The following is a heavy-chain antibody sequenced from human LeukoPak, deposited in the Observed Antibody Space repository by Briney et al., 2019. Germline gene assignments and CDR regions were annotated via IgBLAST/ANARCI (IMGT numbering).Heavy chain of an antibody. CDR1: GFIFSDYW. CDR2: IKYDGSEK. Sequence: GSLRLSCTASGFIFSDYWMSWMRQAPGKGLEWVANIKYDGSEKYYVDSVKGRFTISRNNAKNSLDLQLNSLRVEDTAVYYCKSGGAAPGSFDYWGQGTLVTVSS. D-gene: IGHD6-13*01. CDR3: KSGGAAPGSFDY. J-gene: IGHJ4*02. V-gene: IGHV3-7*01.